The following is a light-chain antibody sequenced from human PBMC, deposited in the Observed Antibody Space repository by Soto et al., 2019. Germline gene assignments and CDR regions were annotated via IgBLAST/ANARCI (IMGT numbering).Light chain of an antibody. CDR1: ETVATN. J-gene: IGKJ5*01. Sequence: VMTQSPATLSVSPGERATLSCWASETVATNLAWYQQKPGQAPRLLISGASTRAAGISDRFRGSGSGTEFTLTISSLLPEDFATYYCQQGYSTPVTFGQGTR. CDR3: QQGYSTPVT. CDR2: GAS. V-gene: IGKV3-15*01.